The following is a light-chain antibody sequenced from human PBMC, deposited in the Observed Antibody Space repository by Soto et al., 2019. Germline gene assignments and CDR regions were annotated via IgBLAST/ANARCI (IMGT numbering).Light chain of an antibody. CDR2: DAS. CDR3: QQRTSWPRV. Sequence: EIVLTQSPDTLSLSLGERAILSCRASQNIYSYLVWYQQKPGQAPRLLIYDASKSATGIPDRFSGSGSGTDCTLTISSLAPEDFALYYCQQRTSWPRVFGGGTRVEIK. J-gene: IGKJ4*01. V-gene: IGKV3-11*01. CDR1: QNIYSY.